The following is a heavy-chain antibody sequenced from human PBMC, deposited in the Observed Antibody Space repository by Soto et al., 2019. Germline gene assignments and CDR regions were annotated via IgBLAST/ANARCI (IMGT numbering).Heavy chain of an antibody. CDR2: ISSKANSYAT. CDR1: GFTFSGSA. CDR3: TRQGITMVRGVIITYAFDI. D-gene: IGHD3-10*01. Sequence: GGSLRLSCAASGFTFSGSAMHWVRQASGKGLEWVGRISSKANSYATAYAASVKGRFTISRDDSKNTAYLQMNSLKTEDTAVYYCTRQGITMVRGVIITYAFDIWGQGTMVTVSS. J-gene: IGHJ3*02. V-gene: IGHV3-73*01.